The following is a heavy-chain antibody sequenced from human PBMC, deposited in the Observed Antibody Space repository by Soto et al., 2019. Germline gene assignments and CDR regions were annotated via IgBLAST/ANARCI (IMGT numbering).Heavy chain of an antibody. CDR2: IYSGGTT. V-gene: IGHV3-53*01. Sequence: EVQLVESGGGLIQPGGSLRLSCAASGFTVSNDFLSWVRQAPGTGLEWVSGIYSGGTTYYADSVTCRFTISRDNSKNTLYLQMNSLRAEDTAVYYCARGRYYGMDVWGQGTTVTVSS. D-gene: IGHD2-15*01. CDR3: ARGRYYGMDV. CDR1: GFTVSNDF. J-gene: IGHJ6*02.